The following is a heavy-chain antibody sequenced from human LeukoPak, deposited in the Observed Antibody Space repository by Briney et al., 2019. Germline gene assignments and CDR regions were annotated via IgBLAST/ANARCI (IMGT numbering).Heavy chain of an antibody. J-gene: IGHJ4*02. CDR1: GFTVSSNY. V-gene: IGHV3-66*02. Sequence: GGSLRLSCKVSGFTVSSNYMSWVRQAPGKGLEWVSIIYSGGYTHYADSVKGRFAISRDSPKNTLYLQMNTLRAEDTAVYYCARGIDYWGQGTLVAVSS. CDR3: ARGIDY. CDR2: IYSGGYT.